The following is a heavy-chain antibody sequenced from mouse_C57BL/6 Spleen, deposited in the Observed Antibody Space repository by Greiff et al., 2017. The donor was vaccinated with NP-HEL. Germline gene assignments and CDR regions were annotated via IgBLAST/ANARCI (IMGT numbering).Heavy chain of an antibody. J-gene: IGHJ4*01. V-gene: IGHV1-5*01. D-gene: IGHD2-5*01. CDR2: IYPGNSDT. CDR1: GYTFTSYW. Sequence: EVQVVESGTVLARPGASVKMSCKTSGYTFTSYWMHWVKQRPGQGLEWIGAIYPGNSDTSYNQKFKGKAKLTAVTSASTAYMELSSLTNEDSAVYYCTRTPYYSNPEGAMDYWGQGTSVTVSS. CDR3: TRTPYYSNPEGAMDY.